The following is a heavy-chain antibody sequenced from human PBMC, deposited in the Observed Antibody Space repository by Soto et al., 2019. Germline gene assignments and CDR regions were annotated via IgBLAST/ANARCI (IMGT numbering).Heavy chain of an antibody. CDR1: GLTFTTYN. CDR2: INPGSVTR. CDR3: VRAWKGHRYGYFY. D-gene: IGHD5-18*01. Sequence: EVQLVESGGGLVQPGGSLRLSCAVSGLTFTTYNFNWVRQAPGKGLEWISFINPGSVTRHYAVSVKGRFTISRDNAKHSLYLPMNSLTDADTAVYYCVRAWKGHRYGYFYWGQGTLVTVSS. J-gene: IGHJ4*02. V-gene: IGHV3-48*02.